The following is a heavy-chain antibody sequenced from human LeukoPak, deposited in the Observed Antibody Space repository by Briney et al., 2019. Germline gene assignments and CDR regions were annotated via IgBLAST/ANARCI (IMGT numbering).Heavy chain of an antibody. CDR3: ARGYDYGDYVGDFDY. D-gene: IGHD4-17*01. V-gene: IGHV1-18*01. CDR2: ITTYNGNT. Sequence: ASVKVSCKPSVYTFTSYPISWVRQSPGQGLEWMGWITTYNGNTNYAQKLQGRVTMTTDPYTSTAYMDLRGLRSDDTAVYYCARGYDYGDYVGDFDYWGQGTLVTVSS. J-gene: IGHJ4*02. CDR1: VYTFTSYP.